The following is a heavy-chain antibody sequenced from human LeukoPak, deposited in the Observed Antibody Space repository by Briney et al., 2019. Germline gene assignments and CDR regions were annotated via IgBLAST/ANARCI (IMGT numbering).Heavy chain of an antibody. CDR2: IYYSGST. Sequence: SETLSLTCAVYGGSFSGDYWSWIRQPPGKGLEWIGYIYYSGSTNYNPSLKSRVTISVDTSKNQFSLKLSSVTAADTAVYYCARGEYSSSFWFDPWGQGTLVTVSS. CDR3: ARGEYSSSFWFDP. CDR1: GGSFSGDY. D-gene: IGHD6-6*01. J-gene: IGHJ5*02. V-gene: IGHV4-59*01.